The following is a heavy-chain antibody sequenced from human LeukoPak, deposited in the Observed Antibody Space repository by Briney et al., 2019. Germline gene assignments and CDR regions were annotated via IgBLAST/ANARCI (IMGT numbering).Heavy chain of an antibody. CDR1: GFTFSSYD. V-gene: IGHV3-13*01. CDR2: IGTAGDT. CDR3: ARGGRGGDYFDY. J-gene: IGHJ4*02. Sequence: GGSLRLSCAASGFTFSSYDMHWVRQATGKGLEWVSAIGTAGDTYYPGSVKGRFTISRENAKNSLYLQMNSLRAGDTAVYYCARGGRGGDYFDYWGQGTLVTVSS. D-gene: IGHD3-10*01.